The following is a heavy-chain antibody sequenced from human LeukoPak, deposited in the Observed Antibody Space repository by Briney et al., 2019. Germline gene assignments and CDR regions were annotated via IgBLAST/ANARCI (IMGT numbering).Heavy chain of an antibody. D-gene: IGHD5-18*01. CDR2: ISWNSGSI. CDR1: GFTFDDYA. CDR3: AKARYRYSYVTDAFDI. J-gene: IGHJ3*02. V-gene: IGHV3-9*03. Sequence: GGSLRLSCAASGFTFDDYAMHWVRQAPGKGLEWVSGISWNSGSIGYADSVKGRFTIFRDNAKNSLYLQMNSLRAEDMALYYCAKARYRYSYVTDAFDIWGRGTMVTVSS.